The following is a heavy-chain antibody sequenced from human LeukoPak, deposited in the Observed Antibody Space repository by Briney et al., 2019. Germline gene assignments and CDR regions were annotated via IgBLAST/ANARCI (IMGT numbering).Heavy chain of an antibody. D-gene: IGHD1-7*01. V-gene: IGHV1-18*01. CDR1: GYTFTSYG. CDR3: ARSDLLITGTTSFVDY. Sequence: ASVKVSCKASGYTFTSYGISWVRQAPGQGLEWMGWISAYNGNTNYAQKLQGRVTMTTDTSTSTAYMELRSLRSDDTAVYYCARSDLLITGTTSFVDYWGQGTLVTVSS. CDR2: ISAYNGNT. J-gene: IGHJ4*02.